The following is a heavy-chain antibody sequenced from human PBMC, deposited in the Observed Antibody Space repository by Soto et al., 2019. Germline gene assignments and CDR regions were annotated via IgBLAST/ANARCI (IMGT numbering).Heavy chain of an antibody. CDR2: MNPDSGNT. D-gene: IGHD2-2*01. CDR3: ARRRGSTRLNWFDP. CDR1: GYTFTSYD. J-gene: IGHJ5*02. Sequence: ASVKVSCKASGYTFTSYDINWVRQATGQGLEWMGWMNPDSGNTGYAQKFQGRVTMTRDTSISTAYMELSSLRSEDTAVYYCARRRGSTRLNWFDPWGQGTLVTVSS. V-gene: IGHV1-8*01.